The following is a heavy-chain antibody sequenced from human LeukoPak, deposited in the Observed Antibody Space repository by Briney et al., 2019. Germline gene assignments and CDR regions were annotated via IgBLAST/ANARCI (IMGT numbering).Heavy chain of an antibody. CDR1: GFTFSSYA. Sequence: GGSLRLSCAASGFTFSSYAMSWVRQAPGKGLEWVSAISGSGGSTYYADSVEGRFTISRDNSKNTLYLQMNSLRAEDTAVYYCATYCGGDCYSDFYWGQGTLVTVSS. CDR3: ATYCGGDCYSDFY. V-gene: IGHV3-23*01. CDR2: ISGSGGST. D-gene: IGHD2-21*02. J-gene: IGHJ4*02.